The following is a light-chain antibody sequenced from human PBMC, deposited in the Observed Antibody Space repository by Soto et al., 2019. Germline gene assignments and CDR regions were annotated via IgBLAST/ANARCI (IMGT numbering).Light chain of an antibody. J-gene: IGKJ4*01. Sequence: EIVMTQSPVTLSVSPGERATLSCRASRNIIRILSWYQEEPGHGPRLPIYGPSTRAGGVPARVSGGGSGTEFTLPLRSLQSEDFAVYYCPQYNSWPLTFGGGTKVDIK. V-gene: IGKV3-15*01. CDR1: RNIIRI. CDR3: PQYNSWPLT. CDR2: GPS.